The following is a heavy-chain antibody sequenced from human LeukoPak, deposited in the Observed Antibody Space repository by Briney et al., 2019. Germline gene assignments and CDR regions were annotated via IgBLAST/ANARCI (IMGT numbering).Heavy chain of an antibody. CDR3: ARNPGGYGYYYYYGMDV. D-gene: IGHD5-18*01. V-gene: IGHV3-53*01. J-gene: IGHJ6*02. CDR1: GFTVSSNY. CDR2: IYSGGST. Sequence: GGSLRLSCAASGFTVSSNYMSWVRQAPGKGLEWVSVIYSGGSTYYADSVKGRFTISRDNAKNSLYLQMNSLRAEDTAVYYCARNPGGYGYYYYYGMDVWGQGTTVTVSS.